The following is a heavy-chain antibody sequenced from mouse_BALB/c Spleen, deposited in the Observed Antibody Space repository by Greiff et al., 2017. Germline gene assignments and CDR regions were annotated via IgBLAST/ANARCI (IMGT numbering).Heavy chain of an antibody. V-gene: IGHV3-2*02. D-gene: IGHD1-1*01. CDR1: GYSITSDYA. CDR2: ISYSGST. Sequence: EVKVEESGPGLVKPSQSLSLTCTVTGYSITSDYAWNWIRQFPGNKLEWMGYISYSGSTSYNPSLKSRISITRDPSKNQFFLQLNSVTTEDTATYYCARNYYGRWFAYWGQGTLVTVSA. J-gene: IGHJ3*01. CDR3: ARNYYGRWFAY.